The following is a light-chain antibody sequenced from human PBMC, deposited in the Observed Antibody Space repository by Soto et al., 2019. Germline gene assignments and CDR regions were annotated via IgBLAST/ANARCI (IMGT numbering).Light chain of an antibody. CDR1: SSDVGSYDR. CDR3: SSYTSSITMV. V-gene: IGLV2-18*02. Sequence: QSALTQPPSVSGSPGQSVTISCTGTSSDVGSYDRVSWYQQSPGTAPKLMIYEVSNRPSGVPDRFSGSKSGNTASLIISGLQAEDEADYCCSSYTSSITMVFGGGTKLTVL. J-gene: IGLJ2*01. CDR2: EVS.